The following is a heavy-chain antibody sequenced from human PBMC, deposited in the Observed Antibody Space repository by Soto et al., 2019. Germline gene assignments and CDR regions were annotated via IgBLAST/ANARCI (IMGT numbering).Heavy chain of an antibody. V-gene: IGHV4-34*01. CDR3: ARNGGGAAAAELYWYFDL. D-gene: IGHD6-13*01. CDR1: GGSFSGYY. J-gene: IGHJ2*01. CDR2: INHSGST. Sequence: SETLSLTCAVYGGSFSGYYWTWIRQPPGTGLGWIGEINHSGSTNYNPSLKSRVTISVDTSKNQFSLKLSSVTAVDTAVYYCARNGGGAAAAELYWYFDLWGRGTLVTVSS.